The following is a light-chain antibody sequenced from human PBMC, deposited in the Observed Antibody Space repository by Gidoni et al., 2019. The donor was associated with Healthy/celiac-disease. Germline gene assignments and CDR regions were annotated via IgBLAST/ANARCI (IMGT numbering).Light chain of an antibody. V-gene: IGKV1-39*01. CDR2: AAS. J-gene: IGKJ1*01. CDR1: QSISSY. Sequence: DIQVTQSPSSLSASVGDRVTITCRASQSISSYLNWYQQKPGKAPKLLIYAASSLQSGVPSRFSGSGSGTDFTLTISSLQPEDFATYYCQQSYSTPTCGQGTKVEIK. CDR3: QQSYSTPT.